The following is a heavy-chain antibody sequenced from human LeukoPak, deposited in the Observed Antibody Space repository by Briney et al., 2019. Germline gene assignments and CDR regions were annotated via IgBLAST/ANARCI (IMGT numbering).Heavy chain of an antibody. CDR2: INPNSGGT. J-gene: IGHJ5*02. V-gene: IGHV1-2*02. CDR3: ARRSSNYAVVDP. D-gene: IGHD6-13*01. CDR1: GYTFTGYY. Sequence: ASVKVSCKASGYTFTGYYMRWVRQAPGQGLEWMGWINPNSGGTNYAQKFQGRVTMTRDTSISTAYMELSRLRSDDTAVYYCARRSSNYAVVDPWGQGTLVTVSS.